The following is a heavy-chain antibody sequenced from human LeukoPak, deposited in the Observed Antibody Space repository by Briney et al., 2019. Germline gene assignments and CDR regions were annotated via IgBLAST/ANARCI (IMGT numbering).Heavy chain of an antibody. CDR3: ARQGYTASHFSQDY. CDR2: IYTTGST. J-gene: IGHJ4*02. CDR1: GGSINSYY. D-gene: IGHD5-12*01. Sequence: SETLPLTCTVSGGSINSYYWSWVRQPAGKGLEWIGRIYTTGSTNYNPSLKSRVTMSIDTSKNQFSLNLNSVTAADTAIYYCARQGYTASHFSQDYWGQGTLVTVSS. V-gene: IGHV4-4*07.